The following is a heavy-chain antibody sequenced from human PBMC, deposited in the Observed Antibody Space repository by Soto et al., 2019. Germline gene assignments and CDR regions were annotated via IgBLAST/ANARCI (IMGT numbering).Heavy chain of an antibody. CDR2: ISDSGRTI. CDR1: GFIFTAAY. J-gene: IGHJ3*02. Sequence: GGSLRLSCEASGFIFTAAYMSWIRQAPGKGLEWVSYISDSGRTIHYANSVKGRFTISRDNSKNTLYLQMNSLRAEDTAVYYCAKSAAQWLDAFDIWGQGTMVTVSS. V-gene: IGHV3-11*01. D-gene: IGHD6-19*01. CDR3: AKSAAQWLDAFDI.